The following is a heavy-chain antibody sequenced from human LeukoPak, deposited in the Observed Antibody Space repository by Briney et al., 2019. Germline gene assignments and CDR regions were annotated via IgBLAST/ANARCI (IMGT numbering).Heavy chain of an antibody. CDR3: TSGLSVRRSNNTPVDY. CDR2: IRSKDNSYAT. Sequence: QPGGSLRLSCTASGFTFSGSAMHWVRQASGKGLEWVGRIRSKDNSYATVYAASVKGRFTISRDDSKNTAYLQMNSLKTEDTAVYYCTSGLSVRRSNNTPVDYWGQGTLVTVSS. J-gene: IGHJ4*02. V-gene: IGHV3-73*01. D-gene: IGHD1-1*01. CDR1: GFTFSGSA.